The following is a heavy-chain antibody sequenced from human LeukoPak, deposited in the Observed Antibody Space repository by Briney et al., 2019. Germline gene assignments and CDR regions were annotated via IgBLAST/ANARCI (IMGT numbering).Heavy chain of an antibody. CDR2: ISSSSSTI. J-gene: IGHJ3*02. Sequence: GGSLRLSCAASGFTFSSYSMDWVRQAPGKGLEWVSYISSSSSTIYYADSVKGRFTISRDNAKNSMYLQMNSLRAEDTAVYYCARDHHRRLYDSQARDTFDIWGQGTMVTVSS. V-gene: IGHV3-48*01. CDR3: ARDHHRRLYDSQARDTFDI. D-gene: IGHD3-22*01. CDR1: GFTFSSYS.